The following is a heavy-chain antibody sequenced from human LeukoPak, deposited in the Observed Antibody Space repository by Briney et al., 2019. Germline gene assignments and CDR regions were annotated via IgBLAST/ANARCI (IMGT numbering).Heavy chain of an antibody. CDR1: GFTFSNAW. J-gene: IGHJ4*02. V-gene: IGHV3-15*01. Sequence: GGSLRLSCAASGFTFSNAWMSWVRQAPGKGLEWVGRIKSKTDGGTTDYAAPVKSRFTISRDDSKNTLYLQMNSLKTEDTAVYYCTTGHYYDSSGYYRWGQGTLVTVSS. D-gene: IGHD3-22*01. CDR2: IKSKTDGGTT. CDR3: TTGHYYDSSGYYR.